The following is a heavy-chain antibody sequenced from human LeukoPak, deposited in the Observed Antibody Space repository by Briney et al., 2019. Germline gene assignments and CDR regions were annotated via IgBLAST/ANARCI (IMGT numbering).Heavy chain of an antibody. CDR1: GYTFTSYD. CDR3: ASYYYDSSGYYYFDY. Sequence: ASVKVSCKASGYTFTSYDINWVRQAPGQGLEWMGIINPSGGSTSYAQKFQGRVTMTRDTTTSTVYMELSSLRSEDTAVYYCASYYYDSSGYYYFDYWGQGTLVTVSS. D-gene: IGHD3-22*01. J-gene: IGHJ4*02. V-gene: IGHV1-46*01. CDR2: INPSGGST.